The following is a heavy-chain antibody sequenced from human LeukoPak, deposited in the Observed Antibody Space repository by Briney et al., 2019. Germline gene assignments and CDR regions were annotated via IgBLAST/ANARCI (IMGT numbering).Heavy chain of an antibody. CDR2: INHSGST. D-gene: IGHD3-22*01. Sequence: SETLSLTCAVYGGSFSGYYWSWIRQPPGKGLEWIGEINHSGSTNYNPSLKSRVTISVDTSKNQFSLKPSSVTAADTAVYFCARFPPPGPKWLSDYWGQGTLVTVSS. CDR3: ARFPPPGPKWLSDY. CDR1: GGSFSGYY. J-gene: IGHJ4*02. V-gene: IGHV4-34*01.